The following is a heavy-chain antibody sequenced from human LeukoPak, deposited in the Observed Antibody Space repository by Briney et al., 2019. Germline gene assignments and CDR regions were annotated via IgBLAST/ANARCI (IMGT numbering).Heavy chain of an antibody. V-gene: IGHV4-59*12. D-gene: IGHD3-10*01. J-gene: IGHJ6*02. Sequence: PSETLSLTCTVSGGSISSYYWSWIRQPPGKGLEWIGYIYYSGSTNYNPSLKSRVTISVDTSKNQFSLKLSSVTAADTAVYYCARGSTMVRGYYYYGMDVWGQGTTVTVSS. CDR1: GGSISSYY. CDR2: IYYSGST. CDR3: ARGSTMVRGYYYYGMDV.